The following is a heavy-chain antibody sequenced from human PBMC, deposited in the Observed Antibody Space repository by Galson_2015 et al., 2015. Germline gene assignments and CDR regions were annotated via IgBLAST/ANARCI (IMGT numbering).Heavy chain of an antibody. CDR2: ISGSGGST. CDR3: AKGHSSSWYTPYYFDY. J-gene: IGHJ4*02. CDR1: GFTFSSYA. V-gene: IGHV3-23*01. D-gene: IGHD6-13*01. Sequence: SLRLSCAASGFTFSSYAMSWVRQAPGKGLEWVSAISGSGGSTYYADSVKGRFTISRDNSKNTLYLQMNSLRAEDTAVYYCAKGHSSSWYTPYYFDYWGQGTLVTVSS.